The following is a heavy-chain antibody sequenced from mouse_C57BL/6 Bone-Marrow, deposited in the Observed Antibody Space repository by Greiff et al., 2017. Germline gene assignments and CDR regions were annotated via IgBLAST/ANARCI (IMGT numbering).Heavy chain of an antibody. V-gene: IGHV5-6*01. CDR2: ISSGGSYT. CDR3: ARERGRGY. J-gene: IGHJ2*01. CDR1: GFTFSSYG. Sequence: DVHLVESGGDLVKPGGSLKLSCAASGFTFSSYGMSWVRQTPDKRLEWVATISSGGSYTYYPDSVKGRFTISRDNAKNTLYLQMSSLKSEDTAMYYCARERGRGYWGQGTTLTVSS. D-gene: IGHD3-3*01.